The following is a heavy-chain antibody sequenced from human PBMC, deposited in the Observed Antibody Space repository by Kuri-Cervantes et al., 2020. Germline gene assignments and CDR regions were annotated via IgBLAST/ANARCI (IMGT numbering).Heavy chain of an antibody. CDR2: INHSGST. Sequence: ESLKISCAVYGGSFSGYYWSWIRQPPGKGLEWIGEINHSGSTNYNPSLKSRVTISVDTSKNQFSLKLSSVTPADTAVYYCARGRVAATTSYYFDYWGQGTLVTVSS. D-gene: IGHD2-15*01. J-gene: IGHJ4*02. CDR3: ARGRVAATTSYYFDY. V-gene: IGHV4-34*01. CDR1: GGSFSGYY.